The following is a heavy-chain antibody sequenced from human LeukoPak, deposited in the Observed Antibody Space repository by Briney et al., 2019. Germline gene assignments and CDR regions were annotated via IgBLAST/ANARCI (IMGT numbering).Heavy chain of an antibody. J-gene: IGHJ4*02. CDR1: GYTFTGYC. CDR2: INPNSGGT. V-gene: IGHV1-2*02. D-gene: IGHD2-2*01. CDR3: ARDPPASPEFQGYCSSTSCNPGY. Sequence: ASVKVSCKASGYTFTGYCMYWVRQAPGQGLEWMGWINPNSGGTNYAQKFQGRVTMTRDTSISTAYMELSRLRSDDTAVYYCARDPPASPEFQGYCSSTSCNPGYWGQGTLVTVSS.